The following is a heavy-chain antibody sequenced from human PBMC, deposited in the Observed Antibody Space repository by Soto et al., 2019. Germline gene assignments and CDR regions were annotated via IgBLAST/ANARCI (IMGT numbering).Heavy chain of an antibody. D-gene: IGHD1-26*01. V-gene: IGHV1-18*01. CDR1: GYTFTSYG. CDR3: ARVTWELWQFDY. J-gene: IGHJ4*02. Sequence: ASVKVSCKASGYTFTSYGISWVRQAPGQGLEWVGWISAYNGNTNYAQKLQGRVTMTTDTSTSTAYMELRSLRSDDTAVYYCARVTWELWQFDYWGQGTLVTVSS. CDR2: ISAYNGNT.